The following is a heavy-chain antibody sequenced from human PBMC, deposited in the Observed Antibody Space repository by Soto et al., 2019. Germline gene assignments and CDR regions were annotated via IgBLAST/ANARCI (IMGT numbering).Heavy chain of an antibody. Sequence: GGSLRLSCAASGFTVSSNYMSWVRQAPGKGLEWVSVIYSGGSTYYADSVKGRFTISRDNSKNTLYLQMNSLRAEDTAVYYCARSYSGYSSGWANYYYYYMDVWGKGTTVTVSS. CDR1: GFTVSSNY. J-gene: IGHJ6*03. CDR3: ARSYSGYSSGWANYYYYYMDV. V-gene: IGHV3-66*01. CDR2: IYSGGST. D-gene: IGHD6-19*01.